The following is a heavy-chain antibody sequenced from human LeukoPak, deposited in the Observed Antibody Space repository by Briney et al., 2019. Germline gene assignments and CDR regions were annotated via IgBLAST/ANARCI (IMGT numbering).Heavy chain of an antibody. V-gene: IGHV3-30*04. D-gene: IGHD6-13*01. CDR1: GITFSSYA. CDR2: ISYDGSNK. Sequence: GGSLRLSCAASGITFSSYAMHWVRQAPGKGLEWVAVISYDGSNKYYADSVKGRFTISRDNSKNTLYLQMNSLRAEDTALYYCAKSAADYYYYMDVWGKGTTVTVSS. CDR3: AKSAADYYYYMDV. J-gene: IGHJ6*03.